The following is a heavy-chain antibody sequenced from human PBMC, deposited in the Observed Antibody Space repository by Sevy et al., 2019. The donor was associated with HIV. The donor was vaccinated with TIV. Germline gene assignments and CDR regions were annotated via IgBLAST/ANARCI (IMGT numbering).Heavy chain of an antibody. CDR1: GFTVSSNY. D-gene: IGHD5-12*01. Sequence: GGSLRLSCAASGFTVSSNYMSWVRQAPGKGLEWVSVIYSGGSTYYADSVKGRFTISRDNSQNTLYLQMNSLRAEDTAVYYCARVGREGGYERYYYYYMDVWGKGTTVTVSS. CDR2: IYSGGST. CDR3: ARVGREGGYERYYYYYMDV. V-gene: IGHV3-53*01. J-gene: IGHJ6*03.